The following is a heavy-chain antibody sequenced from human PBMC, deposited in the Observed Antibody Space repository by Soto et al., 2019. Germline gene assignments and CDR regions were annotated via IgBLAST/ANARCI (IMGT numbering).Heavy chain of an antibody. Sequence: SETLSLTCTVSGASISGFYWSWIRKSAGKGLEWIGRIYATGTTDYNPSLKSRVMMAVDTSKKQFSLKLRSVTAADTAVYYCVRDGTKTLRDWFDPWGQGISVTVSS. CDR3: VRDGTKTLRDWFDP. D-gene: IGHD1-1*01. V-gene: IGHV4-4*07. CDR2: IYATGTT. J-gene: IGHJ5*02. CDR1: GASISGFY.